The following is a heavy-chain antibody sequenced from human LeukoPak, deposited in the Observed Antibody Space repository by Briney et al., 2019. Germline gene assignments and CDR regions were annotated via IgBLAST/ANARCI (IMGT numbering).Heavy chain of an antibody. CDR3: AGTKWWSHDAFDI. D-gene: IGHD2-15*01. CDR1: GGSFSGYY. Sequence: SETLSLTCAVYGGSFSGYYWSWIRQPAGKGLEWIGEINHSGSNNYNPSLKSRVTISVDTSKNQFSLKLSSVTAADTAVYYCAGTKWWSHDAFDIWGQGTMVTVSS. CDR2: INHSGSN. J-gene: IGHJ3*02. V-gene: IGHV4-34*01.